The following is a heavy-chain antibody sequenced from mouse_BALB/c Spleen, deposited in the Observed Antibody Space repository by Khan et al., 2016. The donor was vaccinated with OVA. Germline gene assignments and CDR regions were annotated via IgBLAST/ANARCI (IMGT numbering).Heavy chain of an antibody. CDR1: GYTFTSYW. CDR2: INPSTGYT. Sequence: VELVESGAELAKPGASVKMSCKASGYTFTSYWMHWVKQRPGQGLEWIGYINPSTGYTEYNQKLKDKATLTADKSTSTAFMQLSRLTSEDSAFYYCANHGSSSAWFTYWGQGTLVTVSA. J-gene: IGHJ3*01. V-gene: IGHV1-7*01. CDR3: ANHGSSSAWFTY. D-gene: IGHD1-1*01.